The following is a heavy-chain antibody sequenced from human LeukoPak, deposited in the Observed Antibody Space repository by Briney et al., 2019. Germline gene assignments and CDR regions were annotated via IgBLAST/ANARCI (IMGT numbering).Heavy chain of an antibody. D-gene: IGHD3-22*01. CDR3: AREDGSSAYYVDY. J-gene: IGHJ4*02. V-gene: IGHV4-31*03. CDR2: IYYSGST. Sequence: SETLSLTCTVSGGSISSGGYYWRWIRPHPGKGLEWIGYIYYSGSTYYNPSLKSRVTISVDTSKNQFSLKLSSVTAADTAVYYCAREDGSSAYYVDYWGQGTLVTVSS. CDR1: GGSISSGGYY.